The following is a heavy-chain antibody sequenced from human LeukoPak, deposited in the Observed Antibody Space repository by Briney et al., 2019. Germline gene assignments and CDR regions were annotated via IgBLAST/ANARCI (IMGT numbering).Heavy chain of an antibody. J-gene: IGHJ4*02. V-gene: IGHV7-4-1*02. CDR1: GYDFTNYA. CDR3: ARPSAAAGRIDAFDY. CDR2: INTNTGNP. Sequence: ASGKVSCKASGYDFTNYAINWVRQAPGQGLEWMGWINTNTGNPTYAQGFAGRLVLSLDTSVSTAYLQITSLEADDTAVYYCARPSAAAGRIDAFDYWGQGTLVTVSS. D-gene: IGHD6-13*01.